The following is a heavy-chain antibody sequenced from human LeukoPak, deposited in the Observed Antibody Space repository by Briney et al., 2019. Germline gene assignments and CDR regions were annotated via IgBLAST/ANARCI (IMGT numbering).Heavy chain of an antibody. CDR2: ISGSGGST. CDR3: AKDTAAAGYPYRYFDL. J-gene: IGHJ2*01. D-gene: IGHD6-13*01. V-gene: IGHV3-23*01. Sequence: GGSLRLSCAASGFTFSSYAMSWVRQAPGKGLEWVSAISGSGGSTYYADSVKGRFTISRDNSKDTLYLQMNSLRAEDTAVYYCAKDTAAAGYPYRYFDLWGRGTLVTVSS. CDR1: GFTFSSYA.